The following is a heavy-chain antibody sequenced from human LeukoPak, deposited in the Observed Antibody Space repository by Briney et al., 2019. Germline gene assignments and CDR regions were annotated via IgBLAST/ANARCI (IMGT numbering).Heavy chain of an antibody. V-gene: IGHV4-59*12. D-gene: IGHD3-10*01. Sequence: SETLSLTCTVSGGSISSYYWSWIRQPPGKGLEWIGSMHYTGTTLYNPSLKSRVTISVDTSKNQFSLKLSSVTAADTAVYYCARTGGSFYFYYYMDVWGKGTTVTVSS. J-gene: IGHJ6*03. CDR3: ARTGGSFYFYYYMDV. CDR2: MHYTGTT. CDR1: GGSISSYY.